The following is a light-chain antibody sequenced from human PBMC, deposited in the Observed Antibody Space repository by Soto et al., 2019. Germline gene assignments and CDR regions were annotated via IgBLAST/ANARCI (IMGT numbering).Light chain of an antibody. CDR2: GAS. CDR3: QQRHMWPIT. J-gene: IGKJ5*01. CDR1: QSVSSN. Sequence: LVISQSPATLSLSPGDRGTLSCRASQSVSSNLAWYQQKPGQAPRLLIYGASTRATGIPARFSGSGSGTDLTITISSLETEDSAVYYCQQRHMWPITFGRGTRLDI. V-gene: IGKV3-15*01.